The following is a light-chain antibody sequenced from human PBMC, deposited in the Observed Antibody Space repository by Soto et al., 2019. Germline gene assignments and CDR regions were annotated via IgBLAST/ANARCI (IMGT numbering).Light chain of an antibody. CDR1: SSDVGSYNL. J-gene: IGLJ2*01. Sequence: QSVLTQPASVAGSPGQSITISCTGTSSDVGSYNLVSWYQQHPGKAPKLMIYEGIKRPSGVSNRFSGSKSGNTASLTISGLQAEDAADYYCCSYAGSSTDVVFGGGTKLTVL. CDR3: CSYAGSSTDVV. CDR2: EGI. V-gene: IGLV2-23*01.